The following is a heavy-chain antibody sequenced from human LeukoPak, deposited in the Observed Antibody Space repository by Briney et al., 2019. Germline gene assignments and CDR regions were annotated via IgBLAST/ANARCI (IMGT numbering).Heavy chain of an antibody. D-gene: IGHD1-26*01. CDR2: ISGSGAST. Sequence: GGSLRLSCLPSGFTLSTSAMSWVRQAPGKGLEWISGISGSGASTYYADSVKGRFTISRDDSRNTLYLQMNSLRGDDTAVYYCAKDVGKWESLHFFDYWGQGTLVTVSS. CDR1: GFTLSTSA. J-gene: IGHJ4*02. V-gene: IGHV3-23*01. CDR3: AKDVGKWESLHFFDY.